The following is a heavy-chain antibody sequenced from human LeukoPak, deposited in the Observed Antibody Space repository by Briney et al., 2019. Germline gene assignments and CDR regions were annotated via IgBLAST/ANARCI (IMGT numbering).Heavy chain of an antibody. V-gene: IGHV4-34*01. J-gene: IGHJ4*02. Sequence: SETLSLICAVYGGSFSGYYWSWIRQPPGKGLEWIGEINHSGSTNYNPSLKSRVTISVDTSKNQFSLKLSSVTAADTAVYYCARERGTRYSGSYRYLDYWGQGTLVTVSS. CDR2: INHSGST. CDR3: ARERGTRYSGSYRYLDY. D-gene: IGHD1-26*01. CDR1: GGSFSGYY.